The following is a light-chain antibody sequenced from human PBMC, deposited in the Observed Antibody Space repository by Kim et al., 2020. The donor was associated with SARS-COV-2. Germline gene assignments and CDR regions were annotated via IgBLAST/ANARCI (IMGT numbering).Light chain of an antibody. J-gene: IGKJ5*01. Sequence: LAPCARATLYRRESHDVRRSNLAWHQQKPGQDPWLLIYGESSSATGTADGFSGSQSETDFTLTISRLEPEDFSVYSCQQYGRSVTYAQETRLEIK. CDR1: HDVRRSN. V-gene: IGKV3-20*01. CDR3: QQYGRSVT. CDR2: GES.